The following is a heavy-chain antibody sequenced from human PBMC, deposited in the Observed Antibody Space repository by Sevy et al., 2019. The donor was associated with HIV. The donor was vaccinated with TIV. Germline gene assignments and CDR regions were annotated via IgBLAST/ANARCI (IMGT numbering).Heavy chain of an antibody. V-gene: IGHV3-23*01. J-gene: IGHJ4*01. Sequence: GGSLRLSCTASGFSFSNYVMAWVRQAPGKGLEWVSSVSPTSLSTYYAESMKGRFTISRDNSKNTLYLQMTSLRAEYTAIYYCAKLHSRMIPGNGALDYWGRGTLVTVSS. CDR3: AKLHSRMIPGNGALDY. D-gene: IGHD3-16*01. CDR2: VSPTSLST. CDR1: GFSFSNYV.